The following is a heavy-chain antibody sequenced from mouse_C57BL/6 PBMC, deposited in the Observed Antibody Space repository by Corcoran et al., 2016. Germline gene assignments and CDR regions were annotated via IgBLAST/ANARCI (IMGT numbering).Heavy chain of an antibody. CDR1: GYTYTDYY. CDR3: ARPPYYGSSYDGYAMDY. CDR2: INPNNGGT. Sequence: EVQMQQSGPELVKPGASVKISCKASGYTYTDYYMNWVKQSHGKSLEWIGDINPNNGGTSYNQKFKGKATLTVDKSSSTAYMELRSLTSEDSAVYYCARPPYYGSSYDGYAMDYWGQGTSVTVSS. V-gene: IGHV1-26*01. J-gene: IGHJ4*01. D-gene: IGHD1-1*01.